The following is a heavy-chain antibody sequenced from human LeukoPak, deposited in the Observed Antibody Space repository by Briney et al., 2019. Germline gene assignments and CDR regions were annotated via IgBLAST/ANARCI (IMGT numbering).Heavy chain of an antibody. V-gene: IGHV3-30*03. CDR3: ARGSELDY. CDR1: GLTFSSYG. J-gene: IGHJ4*02. Sequence: GGSLRLSCAASGLTFSSYGMHWVRQAPGKGLEWVAVISYDGSNKYYADSVKGRFTISRDNSKNTLYLQMNSLRAEGTAVYYCARGSELDYWGQGTLVTVSS. D-gene: IGHD5-12*01. CDR2: ISYDGSNK.